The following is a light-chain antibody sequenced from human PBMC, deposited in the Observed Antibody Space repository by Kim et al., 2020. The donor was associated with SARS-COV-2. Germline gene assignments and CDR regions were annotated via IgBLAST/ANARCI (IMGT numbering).Light chain of an antibody. Sequence: ESVEDRVTFTCRASQDINTWLAWYQQKPGKAPKLLVHTASTLESGVPSRFSGSGSGTEFTLTIDSLQPDDFATYYCQQYYKSSPPFGGGTKVDIK. CDR1: QDINTW. V-gene: IGKV1-5*03. J-gene: IGKJ4*01. CDR2: TAS. CDR3: QQYYKSSPP.